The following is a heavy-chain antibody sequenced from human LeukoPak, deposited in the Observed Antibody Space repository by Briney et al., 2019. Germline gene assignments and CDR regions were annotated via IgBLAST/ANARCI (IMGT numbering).Heavy chain of an antibody. D-gene: IGHD2-21*01. CDR3: AKARRACGRSICDRLIFFYYYMDV. Sequence: PGGSLRLSCAASGFTFSNFAMTWVRQTPGKGLDWVSSISGSGGGTYYADSVKGRFTISRDNSKNTLYLQMNSLRAEDTAVYYCAKARRACGRSICDRLIFFYYYMDVWGKGTTVTVSS. J-gene: IGHJ6*03. CDR1: GFTFSNFA. V-gene: IGHV3-23*01. CDR2: ISGSGGGT.